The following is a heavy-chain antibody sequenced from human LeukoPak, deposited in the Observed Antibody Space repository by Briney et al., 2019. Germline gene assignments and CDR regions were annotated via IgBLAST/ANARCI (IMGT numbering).Heavy chain of an antibody. CDR3: ARRGYSSSWYREYYFDY. J-gene: IGHJ4*02. CDR1: GGSISSYY. D-gene: IGHD6-13*01. Sequence: SETLCLTCTVSGGSISSYYWSWIRQPPGRGLEWIGYIYYSGSTNYNPSLKSRVTISVDTSKNQFSLKLSSVTAADTAVYYGARRGYSSSWYREYYFDYWGQGTLVTVSS. CDR2: IYYSGST. V-gene: IGHV4-59*08.